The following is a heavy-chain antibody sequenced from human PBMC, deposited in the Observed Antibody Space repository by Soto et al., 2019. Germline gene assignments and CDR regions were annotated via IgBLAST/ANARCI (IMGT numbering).Heavy chain of an antibody. Sequence: QVQLVQSGAEVQEPGASVKVSCNASGYTCTRYDSNGVRQAPGQGLEWMRRISAYKDEPNYAQNHQDRVPMRTATSTSTATMEMRRLRCNDTALYSCAKGGYSDRSVVPILDFIDSWGQGTLVTVSS. CDR2: ISAYKDEP. CDR3: AKGGYSDRSVVPILDFIDS. J-gene: IGHJ4*02. V-gene: IGHV1-18*01. CDR1: GYTCTRYD. D-gene: IGHD3-22*01.